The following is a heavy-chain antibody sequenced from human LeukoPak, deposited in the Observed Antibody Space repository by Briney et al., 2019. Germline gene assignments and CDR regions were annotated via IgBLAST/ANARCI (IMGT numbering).Heavy chain of an antibody. J-gene: IGHJ6*02. D-gene: IGHD2-15*01. Sequence: PGGSLRLSCAASGFTFSSYGMHWVRQAPGKGLEWVAVISYDGSNKYYADSVKGRFTISRDNSKNTLYLQMNSLRAEDTAVYYCATDRVVAATRAGYGMDVWGQGTTVTVSS. V-gene: IGHV3-30*03. CDR3: ATDRVVAATRAGYGMDV. CDR1: GFTFSSYG. CDR2: ISYDGSNK.